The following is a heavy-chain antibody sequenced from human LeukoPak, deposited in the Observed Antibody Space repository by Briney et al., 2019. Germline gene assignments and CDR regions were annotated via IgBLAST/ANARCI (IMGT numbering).Heavy chain of an antibody. CDR3: EQKTAYDILTGYSNGEAFDY. CDR1: GGTFSSYA. Sequence: SVKVSCKASGGTFSSYAISWVRQAPGQGLEWMGGIIPIFGTANYAQKFQGRVTITADKSTSTAYMELSSLRSEDTAVYYCEQKTAYDILTGYSNGEAFDYWGQGTLVTVSS. D-gene: IGHD3-9*01. CDR2: IIPIFGTA. J-gene: IGHJ4*02. V-gene: IGHV1-69*06.